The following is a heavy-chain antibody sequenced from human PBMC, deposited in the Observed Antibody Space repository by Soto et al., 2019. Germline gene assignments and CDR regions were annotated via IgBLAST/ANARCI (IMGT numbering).Heavy chain of an antibody. Sequence: QVQLVESGGGVVQPGRSLRLSCAASGFTFSSYGMHWVRQAPGKGLEWVAVISYDGSNKYYADSVKGRFTISRDNSKNTLYLQMNSLRAEDTAVYYCAKEYDSSGYYYYFDYWGQGTLATVSS. V-gene: IGHV3-30*18. CDR3: AKEYDSSGYYYYFDY. J-gene: IGHJ4*02. CDR2: ISYDGSNK. CDR1: GFTFSSYG. D-gene: IGHD3-22*01.